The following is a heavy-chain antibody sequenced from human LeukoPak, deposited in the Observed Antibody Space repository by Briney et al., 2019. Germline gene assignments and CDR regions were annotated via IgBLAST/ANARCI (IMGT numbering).Heavy chain of an antibody. J-gene: IGHJ4*02. CDR1: GGAFSSYA. CDR3: ARDREYYGSGSYDY. Sequence: ASVKVSCKASGGAFSSYAISWVRQAPGQGLEWMGIINPSGGSTSYAQKFQGRVTMTRDMSTSTVYMELSSLRSEDTAVYYCARDREYYGSGSYDYWGQGTLVTVSS. V-gene: IGHV1-46*01. CDR2: INPSGGST. D-gene: IGHD3-10*01.